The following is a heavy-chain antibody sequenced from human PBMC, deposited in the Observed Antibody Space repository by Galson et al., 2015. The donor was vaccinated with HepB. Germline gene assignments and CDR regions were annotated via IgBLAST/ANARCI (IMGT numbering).Heavy chain of an antibody. CDR1: GYTLTSHY. J-gene: IGHJ5*02. V-gene: IGHV1-46*01. D-gene: IGHD1-1*01. CDR3: ARGPGNWFDP. Sequence: SVKVSCKASGYTLTSHYMHWVRQAAGQGLEWMGIIHPTSGSTTYAQKFQRRVTMTSHTSTSTVYMELSGLRSEDTAVYYCARGPGNWFDPWGQGTLVTVSS. CDR2: IHPTSGST.